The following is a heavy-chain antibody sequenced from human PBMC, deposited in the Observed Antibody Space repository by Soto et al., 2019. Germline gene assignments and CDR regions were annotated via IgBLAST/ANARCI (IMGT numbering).Heavy chain of an antibody. J-gene: IGHJ4*02. D-gene: IGHD6-13*01. CDR1: GFSLSTSGVG. V-gene: IGHV2-5*01. CDR2: IYWNDDK. CDR3: AHRGAGYSSSWIFDY. Sequence: SGPTLVNPTQTLTLTCTFSGFSLSTSGVGVGWIRQPPGKALEWLALIYWNDDKRYSPSLKSRLTITKDTSKNQVVLTMTNMDPVDTATYNTAHRGAGYSSSWIFDYWGQGTLVTVSS.